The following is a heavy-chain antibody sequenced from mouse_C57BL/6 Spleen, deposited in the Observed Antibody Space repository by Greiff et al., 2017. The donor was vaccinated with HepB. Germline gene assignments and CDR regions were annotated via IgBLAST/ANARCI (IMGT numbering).Heavy chain of an antibody. CDR3: LRAGPLDGMDY. Sequence: EVQLQQSGPVLVKPGASVKMSCKASGYTFTDYYMNWVKQSHGKSLEWIGVINPYNGGTSYNQKFKGKATLTVDKSSSTAYMELNSLTSEDSAVYYLLRAGPLDGMDYWGQGTSVTVSS. V-gene: IGHV1-19*01. CDR2: INPYNGGT. CDR1: GYTFTDYY. J-gene: IGHJ4*01. D-gene: IGHD1-1*01.